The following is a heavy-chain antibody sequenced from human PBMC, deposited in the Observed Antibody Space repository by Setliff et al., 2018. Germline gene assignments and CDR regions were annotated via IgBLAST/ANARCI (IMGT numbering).Heavy chain of an antibody. V-gene: IGHV3-23*01. Sequence: LRLSCAASGFTFSTYALSWVRQAPGKGPEWVSTITGNGNSLYYADSVKGRFIVSTDTSTNTAYMEVRSLRYDDTAVFYCARGSGGNPVEDGFDLWGQGTMVTVSS. CDR2: ITGNGNSL. CDR1: GFTFSTYA. CDR3: ARGSGGNPVEDGFDL. D-gene: IGHD2-15*01. J-gene: IGHJ3*01.